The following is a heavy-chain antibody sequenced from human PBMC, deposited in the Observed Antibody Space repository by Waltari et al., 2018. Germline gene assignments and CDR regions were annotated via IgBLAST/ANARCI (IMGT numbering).Heavy chain of an antibody. J-gene: IGHJ4*02. Sequence: EVQLLESGGGLVQPGGSLRLSCAASGFTFSSYAMSWVRQATGKGLEWVSAISGSGGSTYYADSVKGRFTISRDNSKNTLYLQMNSLRAEDTAVYYCAKDVDGSSSWSGGYFDYWGQGTLVTVSS. CDR1: GFTFSSYA. CDR2: ISGSGGST. CDR3: AKDVDGSSSWSGGYFDY. D-gene: IGHD6-13*01. V-gene: IGHV3-23*01.